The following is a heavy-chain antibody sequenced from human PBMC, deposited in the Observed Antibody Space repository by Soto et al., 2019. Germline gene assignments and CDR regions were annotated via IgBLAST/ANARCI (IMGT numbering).Heavy chain of an antibody. J-gene: IGHJ5*02. D-gene: IGHD1-26*01. V-gene: IGHV1-46*01. CDR1: RDTFTSYY. CDR2: INPHGGST. CDR3: ARSSGGNFGIIIEGTNWFAP. Sequence: ASVKVSCKAPRDTFTSYYINWVRQAPGQGLEWMGVINPHGGSTAYAQKFKGRVTLTRDTSASTVYMEVSSLTSGDTAMYYCARSSGGNFGIIIEGTNWFAPWGQGTVVTVS.